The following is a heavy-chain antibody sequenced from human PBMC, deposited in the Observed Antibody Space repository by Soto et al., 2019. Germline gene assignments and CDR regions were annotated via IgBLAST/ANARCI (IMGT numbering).Heavy chain of an antibody. V-gene: IGHV4-30-2*01. J-gene: IGHJ5*02. Sequence: SETLSLTCAVSGGSISSGGYSWSWIRQPPGKGLEWIGYIYHSGSTYYNPSLKSRVTISVDRSKNQFSLKLISVTAADTAGYYYARVQRKYYDILTGYYRDNWFDPWGQGTLVTVSS. CDR1: GGSISSGGYS. CDR2: IYHSGST. D-gene: IGHD3-9*01. CDR3: ARVQRKYYDILTGYYRDNWFDP.